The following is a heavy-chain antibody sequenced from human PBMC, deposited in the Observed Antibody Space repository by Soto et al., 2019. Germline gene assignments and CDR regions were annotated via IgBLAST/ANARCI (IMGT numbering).Heavy chain of an antibody. D-gene: IGHD6-13*01. CDR3: TTAEGVYSSSWYTYLDY. V-gene: IGHV3-15*01. Sequence: GGSLRLSCAASGFTFSNAWMSWVRQAPGKGLEWVGRIKSKTDGGTTDYAAPVKGRFTISRDDSKNTLYLQMNSLKTEDTAVYYCTTAEGVYSSSWYTYLDYWGQGTLVTVSS. J-gene: IGHJ4*02. CDR1: GFTFSNAW. CDR2: IKSKTDGGTT.